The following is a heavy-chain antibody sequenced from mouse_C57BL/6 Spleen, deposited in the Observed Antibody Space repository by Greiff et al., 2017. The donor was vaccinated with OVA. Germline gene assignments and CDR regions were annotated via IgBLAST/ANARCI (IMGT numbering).Heavy chain of an antibody. J-gene: IGHJ2*01. CDR2: INPNNGGT. Sequence: VQLQQSGPELVKPGASVKISCKASGYTFTDYYMNWVKQSHGKSLEWIGDINPNNGGTSYNQKFKGKATLTVDKSSSTAYMELRSLTSEDSAVYDCARVDYYGSSVDCWGQGTTLTVSS. V-gene: IGHV1-26*01. D-gene: IGHD1-1*01. CDR1: GYTFTDYY. CDR3: ARVDYYGSSVDC.